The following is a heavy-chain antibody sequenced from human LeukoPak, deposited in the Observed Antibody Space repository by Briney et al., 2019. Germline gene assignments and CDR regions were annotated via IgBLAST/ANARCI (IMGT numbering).Heavy chain of an antibody. CDR1: GGSFSSSSYY. CDR2: IHYSGST. CDR3: ASHRNYYMDV. V-gene: IGHV4-39*01. J-gene: IGHJ6*03. Sequence: SETLSLTCTVSGGSFSSSSYYWGWIRQPPGKGLEWIGSIHYSGSTYYNPSLKSRVTISVDTSKNQLSLKLSSVAAADTAVYYCASHRNYYMDVWGKGTTVTISS.